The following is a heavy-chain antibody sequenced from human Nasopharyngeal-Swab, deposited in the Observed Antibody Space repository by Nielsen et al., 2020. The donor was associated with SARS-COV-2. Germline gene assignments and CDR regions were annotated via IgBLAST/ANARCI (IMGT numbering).Heavy chain of an antibody. V-gene: IGHV3-21*04. CDR1: GFTFSSYS. J-gene: IGHJ4*02. CDR3: AKTPYDILTGYKSTLFDY. Sequence: GESLKISCAASGFTFSSYSMNWVRQAPGKGLEWVSSISSSSYIYYADSVKGRFTISRDNSKNTLYLQMNSLRAEDTAVYYCAKTPYDILTGYKSTLFDYWGQGTLVTVSS. CDR2: ISSSSYI. D-gene: IGHD3-9*01.